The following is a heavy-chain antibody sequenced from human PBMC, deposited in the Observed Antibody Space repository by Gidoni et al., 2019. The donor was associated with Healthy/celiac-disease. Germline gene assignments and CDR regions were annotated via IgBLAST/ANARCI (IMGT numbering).Heavy chain of an antibody. CDR2: ISSSSSYI. J-gene: IGHJ4*02. V-gene: IGHV3-21*01. CDR3: ARVGNATAARPDY. D-gene: IGHD6-6*01. CDR1: GFTFSSYS. Sequence: EVQLVESGGGLVKPGGSLRLSCAASGFTFSSYSMNWVRQAPGKWLAWVSSISSSSSYIYYADSVKGRFTISRDNAKNSLYLKMNSLRAEDTAVYYCARVGNATAARPDYWGQGTLVTVSS.